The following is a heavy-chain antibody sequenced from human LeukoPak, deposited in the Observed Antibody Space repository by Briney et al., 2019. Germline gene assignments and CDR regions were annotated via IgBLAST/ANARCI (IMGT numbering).Heavy chain of an antibody. CDR1: GGSFSDYY. V-gene: IGHV4-34*01. Sequence: SETPSLTCAVYGGSFSDYYWSWIRQPPGKGLEWIGEINHSGSTNYNPSLKSRVTISVDTSKNQFSLRLSSVTAADTAVYYCARHYGPWGQGTLVTVSS. J-gene: IGHJ5*02. D-gene: IGHD3-16*01. CDR3: ARHYGP. CDR2: INHSGST.